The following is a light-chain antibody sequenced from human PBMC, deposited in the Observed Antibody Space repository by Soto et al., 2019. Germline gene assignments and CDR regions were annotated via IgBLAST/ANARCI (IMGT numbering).Light chain of an antibody. V-gene: IGKV3-11*01. CDR3: HQRRNWPLT. CDR1: QSLGTD. J-gene: IGKJ4*01. Sequence: EIVLTQSPATLSLSPGERATLSCRASQSLGTDFAWYQQKPGQAPRLLIYDVSNRATGIPARFSGSGSGTDFTLTISSLEAEDFAVYYCHQRRNWPLTFGGGTQVEIK. CDR2: DVS.